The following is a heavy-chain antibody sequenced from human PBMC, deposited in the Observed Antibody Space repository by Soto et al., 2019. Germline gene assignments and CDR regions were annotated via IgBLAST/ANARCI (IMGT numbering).Heavy chain of an antibody. D-gene: IGHD1-26*01. CDR1: GDSISSYY. V-gene: IGHV4-59*01. CDR2: VYFSGNT. CDR3: ARDAGIVGAYYFDY. J-gene: IGHJ4*02. Sequence: PSETLSLTCSVSGDSISSYYWNWIRQPPGKGLEWIGYVYFSGNTKYNTSLESRAKISVDTSRNQFSLRLTSVTAADTAVYYCARDAGIVGAYYFDYWGQGILVTVSS.